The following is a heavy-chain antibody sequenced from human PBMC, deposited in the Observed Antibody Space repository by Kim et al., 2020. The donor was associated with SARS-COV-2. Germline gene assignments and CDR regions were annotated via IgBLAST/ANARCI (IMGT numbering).Heavy chain of an antibody. Sequence: GGSLRLSCAASGFTFSSYGMHWFRQAPGKGLEWVAVISYDGSNKYYADSVKGRFSISRDHSKNTLYLQMNSLRAEDTAVYYCAKESGSGSYYAWTYYYYGMDVWGQGTTVTVSS. CDR3: AKESGSGSYYAWTYYYYGMDV. CDR2: ISYDGSNK. V-gene: IGHV3-30*18. J-gene: IGHJ6*02. D-gene: IGHD3-10*01. CDR1: GFTFSSYG.